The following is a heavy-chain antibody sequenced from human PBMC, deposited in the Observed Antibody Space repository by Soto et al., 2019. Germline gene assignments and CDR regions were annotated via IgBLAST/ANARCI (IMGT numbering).Heavy chain of an antibody. CDR2: VYPRDSDT. CDR3: ARPPLPGYSIHFNS. D-gene: IGHD2-15*01. J-gene: IGHJ4*02. CDR1: GYIFIDYW. V-gene: IGHV5-51*01. Sequence: GASLKISCKASGYIFIDYWIGWVRQMPGKGLEWMGIVYPRDSDTRYSPSFQGQVTISADRSTGTAFLQWRSLKASDTALYYCARPPLPGYSIHFNSWGQGTLVTVSS.